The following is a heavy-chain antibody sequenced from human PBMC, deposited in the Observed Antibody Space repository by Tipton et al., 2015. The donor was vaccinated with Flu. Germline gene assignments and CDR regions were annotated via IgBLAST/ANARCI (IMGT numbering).Heavy chain of an antibody. CDR2: ISWNSGFI. CDR1: GFNFDEYA. V-gene: IGHV3-9*01. CDR3: ATLTGDDY. Sequence: SLRLSCTASGFNFDEYAMHWVRQAPGKGLEWVSGISWNSGFIGYADSVKGRFTISRDNAKKSLYLQLNSLRAEDTAIYYCATLTGDDYWGQGILVTVSS. J-gene: IGHJ4*02. D-gene: IGHD7-27*01.